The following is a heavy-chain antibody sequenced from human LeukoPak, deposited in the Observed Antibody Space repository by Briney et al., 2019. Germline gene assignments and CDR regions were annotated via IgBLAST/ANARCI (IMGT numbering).Heavy chain of an antibody. CDR2: ISSNGGST. J-gene: IGHJ4*02. CDR1: GFTFSSYA. Sequence: PGGSLRLSCSASGFTFSSYAMHWVRQAPGKGLEYVSAISSNGGSTYYADSVKGRFTISRDNSKNTLYLQMNSLRAEDTAVYYCAKLAAKNIAAAGKDWGQGTLVTVSS. D-gene: IGHD6-13*01. V-gene: IGHV3-64*04. CDR3: AKLAAKNIAAAGKD.